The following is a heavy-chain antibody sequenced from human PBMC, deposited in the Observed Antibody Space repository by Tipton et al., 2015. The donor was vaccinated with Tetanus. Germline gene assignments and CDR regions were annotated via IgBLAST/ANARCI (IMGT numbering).Heavy chain of an antibody. V-gene: IGHV3-21*01. Sequence: SGVIFRLYTMSWVRQAPGKGLEWVASISSGSAQIYYADSVEGRFTISRDNSKNSVYLQMSSLRADDTAVYYCARGSSRRGGWFDPWGQGTLVTVSS. J-gene: IGHJ5*02. CDR3: ARGSSRRGGWFDP. CDR1: GVIFRLYT. CDR2: ISSGSAQI. D-gene: IGHD1-26*01.